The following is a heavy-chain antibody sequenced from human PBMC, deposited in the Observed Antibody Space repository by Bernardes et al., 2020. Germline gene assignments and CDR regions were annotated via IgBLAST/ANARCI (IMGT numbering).Heavy chain of an antibody. CDR3: AKDMYYDILTGGAGDY. Sequence: GGSLRLSCAASGFTFDDYAMHWVRQAPGKGLEWVSGISWNSGSIGYADSVKGRFTISRDNAKNSLYLQMNSLRAEDTALYYCAKDMYYDILTGGAGDYWGQGTLVTVSS. CDR1: GFTFDDYA. V-gene: IGHV3-9*01. CDR2: ISWNSGSI. J-gene: IGHJ4*02. D-gene: IGHD3-9*01.